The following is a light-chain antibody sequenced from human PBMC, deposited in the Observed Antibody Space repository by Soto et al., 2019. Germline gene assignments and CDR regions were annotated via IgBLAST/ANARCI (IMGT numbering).Light chain of an antibody. CDR3: HQYGIVPWT. CDR1: QSVIY. J-gene: IGKJ1*01. V-gene: IGKV3-20*01. Sequence: EIVLTQSPGTLSLSPGERATLSCTASQSVIYLAWYQQKPGQAPRLLFYGASNRATGIPGRFSGSGSGTDFTLTISRMEPEDSVVYHCHQYGIVPWTFGQGTKVEIK. CDR2: GAS.